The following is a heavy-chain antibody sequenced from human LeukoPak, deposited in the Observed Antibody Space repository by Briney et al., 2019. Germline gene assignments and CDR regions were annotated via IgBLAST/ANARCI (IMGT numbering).Heavy chain of an antibody. CDR1: GGTFSGYY. D-gene: IGHD3-10*01. CDR2: INHSGST. CDR3: AVTLLWFGELLDQFDY. V-gene: IGHV4-34*08. Sequence: SETLSLTCAVSGGTFSGYYWSWIRQPPGKGLEWVGEINHSGSTNYNPSLKSRVTISVDTSKNQFSLKLSSVTAADTAVYYCAVTLLWFGELLDQFDYWGQGTLVTVSS. J-gene: IGHJ4*02.